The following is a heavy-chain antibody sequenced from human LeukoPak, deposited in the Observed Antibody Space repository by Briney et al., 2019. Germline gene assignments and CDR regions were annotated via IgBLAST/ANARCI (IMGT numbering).Heavy chain of an antibody. Sequence: ASVKVSCKASGYTFTGYYMHWVRQAPGQGLEWMGWINPNSGGTNYAQKFQGRVTMTRDTSISTAYMELSRLRSDDTAVYYCARELCSSSSEYYYYYMDVWGKGTTVTVSS. CDR3: ARELCSSSSEYYYYYMDV. V-gene: IGHV1-2*02. CDR2: INPNSGGT. J-gene: IGHJ6*03. CDR1: GYTFTGYY. D-gene: IGHD6-6*01.